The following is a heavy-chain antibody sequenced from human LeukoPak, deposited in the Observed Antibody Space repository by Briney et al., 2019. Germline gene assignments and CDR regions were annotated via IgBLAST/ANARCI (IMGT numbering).Heavy chain of an antibody. Sequence: GGSLRLSCAASGFTFSTYCMHWVRQAPGKGPMWVSRICPDGTVTNYADSVKARFTISRDNAKNSLYLQMNSLRVEDTAVYYCAKEGRSLQTYWGQGTLVTISS. CDR1: GFTFSTYC. J-gene: IGHJ4*02. CDR3: AKEGRSLQTY. CDR2: ICPDGTVT. V-gene: IGHV3-74*01. D-gene: IGHD5-24*01.